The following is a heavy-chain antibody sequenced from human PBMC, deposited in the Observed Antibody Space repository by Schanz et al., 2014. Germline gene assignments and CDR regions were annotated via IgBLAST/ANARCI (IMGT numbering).Heavy chain of an antibody. CDR2: INSNTGDT. CDR3: ARGTRVRTTDFWSGLYYFDY. V-gene: IGHV1-2*02. D-gene: IGHD3-3*01. Sequence: QVQLVQSEAAVKKPGASVKVSCKASGYTFIGYYMHWVRQAPGQGLAWMGWINSNTGDTIYAQKFQGRVTMTRDTSTSTVYMELSSLRSEDTAVYYCARGTRVRTTDFWSGLYYFDYWGQGTLVTVSS. J-gene: IGHJ4*02. CDR1: GYTFIGYY.